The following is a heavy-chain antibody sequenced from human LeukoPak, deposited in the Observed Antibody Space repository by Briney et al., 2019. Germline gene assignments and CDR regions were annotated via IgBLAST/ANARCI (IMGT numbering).Heavy chain of an antibody. CDR1: HYISSYY. J-gene: IGHJ4*02. Sequence: SETLSLTCTVSHYISSYYWSWIRQPPGQGLEWIGYISYSGSTHYNPTLKTRLTISIDTSKNQFSLKLTSVTAADTAVYYCTSQWLGELFSVFDYWGQGSLVTVSS. CDR3: TSQWLGELFSVFDY. CDR2: ISYSGST. V-gene: IGHV4-59*08. D-gene: IGHD3-10*01.